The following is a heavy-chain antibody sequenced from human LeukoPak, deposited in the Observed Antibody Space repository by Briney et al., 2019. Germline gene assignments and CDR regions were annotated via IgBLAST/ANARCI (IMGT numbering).Heavy chain of an antibody. CDR1: GFTFSSYA. D-gene: IGHD3-22*01. Sequence: GGSLRLSCAASGFTFSSYAMIWVRQAPGKGLQWVSAISNDGGGTTYADFVKGRFTISRDNSKNTLFLQMSSLRAEDTALYYCAKGGSGYFADLWGQGTLVTVSS. CDR2: ISNDGGGT. V-gene: IGHV3-23*01. CDR3: AKGGSGYFADL. J-gene: IGHJ5*02.